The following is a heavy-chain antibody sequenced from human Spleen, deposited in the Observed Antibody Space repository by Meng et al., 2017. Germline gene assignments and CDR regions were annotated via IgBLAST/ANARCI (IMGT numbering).Heavy chain of an antibody. J-gene: IGHJ4*02. D-gene: IGHD6-19*01. V-gene: IGHV4-61*02. CDR3: ARASRGWYSTDY. CDR2: IYTSGST. Sequence: LRLSCTVSGGSISIGTYYWSWIRQPAGKGLEWIGRIYTSGSTNYNSSLKSRLTISVDTSKNQFSLELKSVTAADTAVYYCARASRGWYSTDYWGQGKLVTVSS. CDR1: GGSISIGTYY.